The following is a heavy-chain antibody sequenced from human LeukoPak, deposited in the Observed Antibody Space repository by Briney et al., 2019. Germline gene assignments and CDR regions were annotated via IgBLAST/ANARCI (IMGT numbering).Heavy chain of an antibody. Sequence: GGSLRLSCAASGFSFSSYGMHWVRQAPGKGLEWVAVISYDGTNEYYAESVKGRFTISRDNAKNSLYLQMNSLRAEDTALYYCAKDYYYDSSGLSAFDIWGQGTMVTVSS. CDR1: GFSFSSYG. CDR3: AKDYYYDSSGLSAFDI. CDR2: ISYDGTNE. D-gene: IGHD3-22*01. V-gene: IGHV3-30*18. J-gene: IGHJ3*02.